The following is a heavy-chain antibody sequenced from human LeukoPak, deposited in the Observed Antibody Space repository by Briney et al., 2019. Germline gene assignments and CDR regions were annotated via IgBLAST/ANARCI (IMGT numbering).Heavy chain of an antibody. CDR2: IYYSGST. J-gene: IGHJ4*02. CDR1: GGSISSYY. V-gene: IGHV4-59*12. Sequence: PSETLSLTCTVSGGSISSYYWSWLRQPPGKGLEWIGYIYYSGSTNYNPSLKSRVTISVDTSKNQFSLKLSSVTAADTAVYYCARDHCSGGSCYFPLDYWGQGTLVTVSS. D-gene: IGHD2-15*01. CDR3: ARDHCSGGSCYFPLDY.